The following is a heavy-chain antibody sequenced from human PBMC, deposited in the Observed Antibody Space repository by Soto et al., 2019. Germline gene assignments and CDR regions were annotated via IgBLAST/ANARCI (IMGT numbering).Heavy chain of an antibody. CDR1: GGSISSGGYY. D-gene: IGHD6-6*01. CDR2: IYYSGST. J-gene: IGHJ5*02. CDR3: ARDIAARRFDP. V-gene: IGHV4-31*03. Sequence: SETLSLTCTVSGGSISSGGYYWSWIRQHPGKGLEWIGYIYYSGSTYYNPSLKSRVTISVDTSKNQLSLKLSSVTAADTAVYYCARDIAARRFDPWGQGTLVTVSS.